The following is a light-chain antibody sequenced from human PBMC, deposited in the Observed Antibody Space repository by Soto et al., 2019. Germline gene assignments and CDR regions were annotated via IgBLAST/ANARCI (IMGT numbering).Light chain of an antibody. Sequence: DIQMTQSPSSLSASVGDRVTITCRASQSISSYVNWYQQKPGKAPKLLIYAASSFQSGVPSRFSGSGSGTDLNLTISSLQPEGFATYYCQQSYSTLDTCGQGTKLEIK. J-gene: IGKJ2*01. V-gene: IGKV1-39*01. CDR3: QQSYSTLDT. CDR1: QSISSY. CDR2: AAS.